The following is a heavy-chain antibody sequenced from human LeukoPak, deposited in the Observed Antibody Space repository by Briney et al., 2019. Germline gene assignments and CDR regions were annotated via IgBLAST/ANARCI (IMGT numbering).Heavy chain of an antibody. CDR1: GGSINNYY. CDR2: IHYSGYT. CDR3: VGEPPGSARFDY. Sequence: SETLSLTCTVSGGSINNYYWSWIRQPPGKGLEWIAYIHYSGYTAYNPSLKSRVTMSLDTSKSQFPLKLSSVTAADTAVYYCVGEPPGSARFDYWGRGTLVTVSS. J-gene: IGHJ4*02. V-gene: IGHV4-59*01.